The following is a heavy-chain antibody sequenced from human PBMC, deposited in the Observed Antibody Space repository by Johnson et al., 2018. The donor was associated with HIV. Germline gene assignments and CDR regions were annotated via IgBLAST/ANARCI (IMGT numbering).Heavy chain of an antibody. Sequence: VQLVESGGGLLHPGGSLRLSCGAPPFTFSSYAMRWVRQAPVKGLDWVSVIYSGGSTYYADSVKGRFTISRDNSKNTLYLQMNSLRAEDTAVYYCAKVSSQSSSWYDAFDIWGQGTMVTVSS. V-gene: IGHV3-66*01. CDR1: PFTFSSYA. D-gene: IGHD6-13*01. CDR2: IYSGGST. J-gene: IGHJ3*02. CDR3: AKVSSQSSSWYDAFDI.